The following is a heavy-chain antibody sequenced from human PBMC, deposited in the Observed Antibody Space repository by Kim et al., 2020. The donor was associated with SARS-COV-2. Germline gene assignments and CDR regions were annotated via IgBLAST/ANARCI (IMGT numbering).Heavy chain of an antibody. D-gene: IGHD6-19*01. J-gene: IGHJ4*02. CDR3: ARHQGGVAGTFVDY. V-gene: IGHV4-39*01. CDR1: GGSISSSSYY. Sequence: SETLSLTCTVSGGSISSSSYYWGWIRQPPGQGLEWIGSIYYSGSTYYNPSLKSRVTISVDTSKNQFSLKLSSVTAADTAVYYCARHQGGVAGTFVDYWGQGTLVTVSS. CDR2: IYYSGST.